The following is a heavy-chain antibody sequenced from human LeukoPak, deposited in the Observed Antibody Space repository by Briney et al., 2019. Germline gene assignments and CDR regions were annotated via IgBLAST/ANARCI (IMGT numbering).Heavy chain of an antibody. D-gene: IGHD4-17*01. CDR2: IYYSRSI. Sequence: SQTLSLTCAVSGYSISSSNYWAWIRQPPGKGLEWIGHIYYSRSIYYNPSLKSRVTMSVDTSKNQFSLKLSSVTAVDTAVYYCARKATTGPTKAAFDIWGQGTMVTVSS. V-gene: IGHV4-28*02. CDR1: GYSISSSNY. CDR3: ARKATTGPTKAAFDI. J-gene: IGHJ3*02.